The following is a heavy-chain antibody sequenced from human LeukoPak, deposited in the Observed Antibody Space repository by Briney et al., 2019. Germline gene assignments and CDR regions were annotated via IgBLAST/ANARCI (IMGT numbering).Heavy chain of an antibody. V-gene: IGHV3-66*01. D-gene: IGHD6-19*01. CDR1: GFTVSSNY. CDR2: IYSGGST. CDR3: AKEIPGIAVAGTGFDY. Sequence: GGSLRLSCAASGFTVSSNYMSWVRQAPGKGLEWVSVIYSGGSTYYADSVKGRFTISRDNSKNTLYLQMNSLRAEDTAVYYCAKEIPGIAVAGTGFDYWGQGTLVTVSS. J-gene: IGHJ4*02.